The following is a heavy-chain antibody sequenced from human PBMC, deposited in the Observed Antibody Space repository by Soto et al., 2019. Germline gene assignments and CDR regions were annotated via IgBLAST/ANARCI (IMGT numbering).Heavy chain of an antibody. Sequence: KTSETLSLTCTFYGGSFSGYYWSWIRQPPGKGLEWIGEINHSGSTNYNPSLKSRVAISVDTSKNHFSLKLSSVTAADTAVYYCARVRGRYGVVTNLDYWGQGTLVTVSS. J-gene: IGHJ4*02. CDR1: GGSFSGYY. V-gene: IGHV4-34*01. D-gene: IGHD3-3*01. CDR2: INHSGST. CDR3: ARVRGRYGVVTNLDY.